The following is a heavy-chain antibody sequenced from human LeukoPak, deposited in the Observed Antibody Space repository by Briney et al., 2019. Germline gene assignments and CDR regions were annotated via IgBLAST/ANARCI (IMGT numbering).Heavy chain of an antibody. CDR3: AKAGIAADGAGFLCEY. V-gene: IGHV3-23*01. J-gene: IGHJ4*02. CDR2: ASYYVGKQ. D-gene: IGHD6-13*01. CDR1: GFTFSDYA. Sequence: GSLRLSCAASGFTFSDYAMSWVRQAPGKGLEGVSTASYYVGKQYHADSVRGRFTVSRDNSRNTVSLQMSSLRVEDTGIYYCAKAGIAADGAGFLCEYWGQGTLVTVSS.